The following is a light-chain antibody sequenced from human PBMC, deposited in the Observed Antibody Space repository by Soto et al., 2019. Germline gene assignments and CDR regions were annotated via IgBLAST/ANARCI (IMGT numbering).Light chain of an antibody. CDR2: GAS. CDR3: QQYDNSPFT. V-gene: IGKV3-20*01. Sequence: EIVLTQSPGTLSLSPGERATLSWRASQGVSGSSLAWYQQKRGQAPRLLIYGASSRATGIPDRFSGSGSGTDFTLTISRLEPEDFAMYYCQQYDNSPFTFGPGTKVDIK. CDR1: QGVSGSS. J-gene: IGKJ3*01.